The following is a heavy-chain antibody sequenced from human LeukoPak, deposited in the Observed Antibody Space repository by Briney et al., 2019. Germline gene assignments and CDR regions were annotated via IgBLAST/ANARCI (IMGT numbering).Heavy chain of an antibody. CDR3: ARQGTYYDKIYYFDY. V-gene: IGHV4-39*01. CDR1: GGSISSYY. Sequence: SETLSLTCTVPGGSISSYYWSWIRQPPGKGLEWIASIFYSGRTWNNPSLKSRVTISVDTSKNQFSLKVSAVTTADTAVYYCARQGTYYDKIYYFDYWGQGTLVTVSS. D-gene: IGHD3-16*01. CDR2: IFYSGRT. J-gene: IGHJ4*02.